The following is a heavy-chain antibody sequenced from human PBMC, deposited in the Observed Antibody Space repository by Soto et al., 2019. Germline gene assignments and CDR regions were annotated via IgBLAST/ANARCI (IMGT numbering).Heavy chain of an antibody. J-gene: IGHJ4*02. V-gene: IGHV3-7*01. Sequence: EVQLVESGGLLVRPGGSLRLSCAASGFSFSGYCSTWVRQTPGKGLERVASIDRDGSEKNYLDSVKGRFTISRDNAEKSLYLEMKNLRGEDTAFYYCTRGGCSCESFCCFDFWGQGTLVTVSS. CDR1: GFSFSGYC. D-gene: IGHD6-13*01. CDR3: TRGGCSCESFCCFDF. CDR2: IDRDGSEK.